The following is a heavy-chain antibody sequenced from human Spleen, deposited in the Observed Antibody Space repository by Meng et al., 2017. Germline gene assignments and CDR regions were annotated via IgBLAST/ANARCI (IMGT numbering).Heavy chain of an antibody. CDR3: ASGGHYFGS. V-gene: IGHV3-23*01. J-gene: IGHJ4*02. Sequence: EVQLLESGGGLVQPGGSLRLSCAASGFTFSSYAMSWVRQAPGKGLEWVSGISGSGGSINYADSVKGRFTISRDNSKNTLYLQMNSLRAEDTAVYYCASGGHYFGSWGQGSLVTVSS. D-gene: IGHD3-16*01. CDR2: ISGSGGSI. CDR1: GFTFSSYA.